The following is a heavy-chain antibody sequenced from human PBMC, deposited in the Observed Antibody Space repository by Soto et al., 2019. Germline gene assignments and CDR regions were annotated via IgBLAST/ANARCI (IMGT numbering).Heavy chain of an antibody. Sequence: QVQLQQWGAGLLKPSETLSLTCAVYGGSFSGYYWSWIRQPPGKGLEWIGEINHSGSTNYNPSLKSRVTISVDTSNNQFSLKLSSVTAADTAVYYCARASRTSYLDYWGQGTLVTVSS. V-gene: IGHV4-34*01. CDR1: GGSFSGYY. CDR2: INHSGST. D-gene: IGHD2-2*01. CDR3: ARASRTSYLDY. J-gene: IGHJ4*02.